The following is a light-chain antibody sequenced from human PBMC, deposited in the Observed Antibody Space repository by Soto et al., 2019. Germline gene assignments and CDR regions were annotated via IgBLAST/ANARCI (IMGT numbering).Light chain of an antibody. CDR2: LGS. V-gene: IGKV2-28*01. CDR3: MQALQTPWT. CDR1: QSLLHSNGYNY. J-gene: IGKJ2*01. Sequence: DIVMTQSPLSLPVTPGEPASISCRSSQSLLHSNGYNYLDWYLQKPGQSPQLLIYLGSNRASGVHDRFSGSGSGKDFTLKISRVEAEDVGVYYSMQALQTPWTFGQGTKLEIK.